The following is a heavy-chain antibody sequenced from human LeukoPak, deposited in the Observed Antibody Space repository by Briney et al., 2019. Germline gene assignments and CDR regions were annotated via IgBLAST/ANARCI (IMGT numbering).Heavy chain of an antibody. CDR2: ISGSGGST. CDR3: AKDRPGLVIRYYFDY. Sequence: ETLSLTCAVYGGSFSGYYWSWIRQPPGKGLEWVSAISGSGGSTYYADSVKGRFTISRDNSKNTLYLQMNSLRAEDTAVYYCAKDRPGLVIRYYFDYWGQGTLVTVSS. J-gene: IGHJ4*02. V-gene: IGHV3-23*01. D-gene: IGHD3/OR15-3a*01. CDR1: GGSFSGYY.